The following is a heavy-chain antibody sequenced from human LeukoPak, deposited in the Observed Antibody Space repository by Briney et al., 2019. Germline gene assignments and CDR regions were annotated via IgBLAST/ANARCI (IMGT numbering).Heavy chain of an antibody. D-gene: IGHD2/OR15-2a*01. V-gene: IGHV1-3*01. CDR2: INGATGNT. Sequence: ASVKLSCKASGYTFTSHALHWVRQAPGEGLEWMAWINGATGNTEYSLKFQARVTITRDTSASTAYMELSSLRSEDTAVYYCARSIIIVPNTSYYYYYMDVWGQGTTVTVSS. CDR1: GYTFTSHA. CDR3: ARSIIIVPNTSYYYYYMDV. J-gene: IGHJ6*02.